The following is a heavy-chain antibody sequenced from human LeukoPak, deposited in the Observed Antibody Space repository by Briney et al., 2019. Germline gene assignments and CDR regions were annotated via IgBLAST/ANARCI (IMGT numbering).Heavy chain of an antibody. Sequence: VYRIVYGKTLGFTFSRFTKKKVRQAPGKGLGWVSAISGIGGNTYYADSVQGRFTISRDNSKNTLYLQMNSLRAEDTAVYYCAKEITVTNAMDYWGQGTLVSVSS. CDR3: AKEITVTNAMDY. CDR1: GFTFSRFT. CDR2: ISGIGGNT. D-gene: IGHD4-17*01. J-gene: IGHJ4*02. V-gene: IGHV3-23*01.